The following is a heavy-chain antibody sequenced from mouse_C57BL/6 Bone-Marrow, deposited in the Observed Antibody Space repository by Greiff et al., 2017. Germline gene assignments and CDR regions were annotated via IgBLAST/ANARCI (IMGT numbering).Heavy chain of an antibody. CDR2: IHPSDSDT. D-gene: IGHD1-1*01. J-gene: IGHJ3*01. CDR1: GYTFTSYW. V-gene: IGHV1-74*01. CDR3: AMGMTTLEAWLAY. Sequence: VQLQQSGAELVKPGASVKVSCKASGYTFTSYWMHWVKQRPGQGLEWIGWIHPSDSDTYYNQKFKGKATLTVDKSSSTAYMQLSSLTSEDSAVYYCAMGMTTLEAWLAYWGQGTLVTVSA.